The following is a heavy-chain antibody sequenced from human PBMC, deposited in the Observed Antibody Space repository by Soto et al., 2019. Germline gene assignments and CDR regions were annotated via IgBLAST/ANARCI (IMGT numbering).Heavy chain of an antibody. CDR3: GRNAIFVRGVPDEY. Sequence: GGSLRLSYAATGLTFTAYLLHLVRQATGKGLEWVARFKSDGSGTTYTDSVKGRFSISRDNAKNTVYLQMDNLRVEDTAVYYCGRNAIFVRGVPDEYWGQGTPVTVSS. CDR2: FKSDGSGT. J-gene: IGHJ4*02. CDR1: GLTFTAYL. D-gene: IGHD3-10*02. V-gene: IGHV3-74*03.